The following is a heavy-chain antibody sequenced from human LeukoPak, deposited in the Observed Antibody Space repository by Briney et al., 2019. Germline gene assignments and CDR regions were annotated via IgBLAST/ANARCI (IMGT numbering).Heavy chain of an antibody. J-gene: IGHJ3*02. Sequence: GGSLRLSCAASGFTFSSYAMSWVRQAPGKGLEWVSAISGSGGSTYYADSVKGRFTISRDNSKNTLYLQMNSLRAEDTAVYYCAKDPMVRGVISHLDAFDIWGQGTMVTVSS. V-gene: IGHV3-23*01. D-gene: IGHD3-10*01. CDR1: GFTFSSYA. CDR2: ISGSGGST. CDR3: AKDPMVRGVISHLDAFDI.